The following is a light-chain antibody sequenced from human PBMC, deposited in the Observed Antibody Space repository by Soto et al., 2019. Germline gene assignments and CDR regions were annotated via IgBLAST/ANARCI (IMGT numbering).Light chain of an antibody. CDR3: QEYYSYPLT. CDR2: DVS. V-gene: IGKV1-5*01. CDR1: QSPGTW. J-gene: IGKJ4*01. Sequence: DIQMTQSPSTLSASVGDRVIITCRASQSPGTWLAWYQQKPGTAPVVLIYDVSRLESGVPSRFSGSGSGTEFTITISSLEPDDFATYYWQEYYSYPLTFGGGTKVAIK.